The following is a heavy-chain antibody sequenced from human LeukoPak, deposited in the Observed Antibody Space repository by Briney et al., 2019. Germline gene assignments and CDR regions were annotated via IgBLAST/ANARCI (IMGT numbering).Heavy chain of an antibody. CDR3: AGHKYYNFWGSFNWFDP. CDR1: GYSISSGYY. J-gene: IGHJ5*02. CDR2: IYHSGST. Sequence: TSETLSLTCAVSGYSISSGYYWGWIRQPPGKGLEWIGSIYHSGSTSYNPSLKSRVALSVDTSNNHFTLKLNSVTAADTAVYSCAGHKYYNFWGSFNWFDPWGQGTLVTVSS. V-gene: IGHV4-38-2*01. D-gene: IGHD3-3*01.